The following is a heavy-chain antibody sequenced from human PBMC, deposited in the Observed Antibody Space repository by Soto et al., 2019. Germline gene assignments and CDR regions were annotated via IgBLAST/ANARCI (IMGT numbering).Heavy chain of an antibody. CDR2: ISYDGSNK. V-gene: IGHV3-30*18. CDR1: GFTFSSYG. D-gene: IGHD3-10*01. CDR3: AKDQRMVRGLAGFDY. Sequence: QVQLVESGGGVVQPGRSLRLSCAASGFTFSSYGMQWVRQAPGKGLEWVAVISYDGSNKYYADSVKGRFTISRDNSKNTLYLQMNSLRAEDTAVYYCAKDQRMVRGLAGFDYWGQGTLVTVSS. J-gene: IGHJ4*02.